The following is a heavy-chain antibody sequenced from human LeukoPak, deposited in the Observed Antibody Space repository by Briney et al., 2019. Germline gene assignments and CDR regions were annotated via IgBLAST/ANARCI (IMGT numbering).Heavy chain of an antibody. Sequence: SETLSLTCTVSGGSISSSSYYWSWIRQPPGKGLEWIGYIYYSGSTYYNPSLKSRVTISVDTSKNQFSLKLSSVTAADTAVYYCARERGGYCSSTSCYGHNWFDPWGQGTLVTVSS. J-gene: IGHJ5*02. CDR2: IYYSGST. D-gene: IGHD2-2*01. CDR3: ARERGGYCSSTSCYGHNWFDP. V-gene: IGHV4-30-4*08. CDR1: GGSISSSSYY.